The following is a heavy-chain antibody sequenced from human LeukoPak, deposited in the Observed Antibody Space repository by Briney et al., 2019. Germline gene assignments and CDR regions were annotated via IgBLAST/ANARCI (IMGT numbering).Heavy chain of an antibody. CDR2: INPNSGGT. CDR1: GYTFTAYY. D-gene: IGHD6-19*01. CDR3: AIRPHSSGGYGGYEY. J-gene: IGHJ4*02. Sequence: GASVKVSCKASGYTFTAYYMHWVRQAPGQGLEWMGWINPNSGGTNYAQKFQGRVTMTSDTSITTAYMELTRLRSDDTAVYYCAIRPHSSGGYGGYEYRGQGTPVTVSS. V-gene: IGHV1-2*02.